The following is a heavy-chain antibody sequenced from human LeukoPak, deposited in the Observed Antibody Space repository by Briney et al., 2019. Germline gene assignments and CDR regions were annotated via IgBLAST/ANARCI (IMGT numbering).Heavy chain of an antibody. CDR2: MSGNGCST. CDR3: AKDPGVTIFGVVITNPHDY. V-gene: IGHV3-23*01. J-gene: IGHJ4*02. D-gene: IGHD3-3*01. Sequence: GGSLRLSCAASGFTFSSYGMSWVRQAPGKGLEWVSFMSGNGCSTYYADSVRGRFTISRDNSKNTLYLQMSSLRAEDTAVYYCAKDPGVTIFGVVITNPHDYWGQGTLVTVSS. CDR1: GFTFSSYG.